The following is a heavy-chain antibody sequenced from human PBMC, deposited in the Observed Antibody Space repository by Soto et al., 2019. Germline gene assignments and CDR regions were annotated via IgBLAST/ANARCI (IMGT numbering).Heavy chain of an antibody. CDR1: GFTFSSYA. J-gene: IGHJ1*01. CDR2: ISGGGSTT. Sequence: GGSLRLSCEASGFTFSSYAMSWVRQTPGKGLEWVSGISGGGSTTYYADSVKGRFTISRDNSKNTLYLQVNSLRAEDTAVYYCARDQAAGGTISRYFQDWGQGTLVTVSS. V-gene: IGHV3-23*01. CDR3: ARDQAAGGTISRYFQD. D-gene: IGHD6-13*01.